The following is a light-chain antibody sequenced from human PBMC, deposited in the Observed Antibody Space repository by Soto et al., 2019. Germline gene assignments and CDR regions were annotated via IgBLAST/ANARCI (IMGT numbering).Light chain of an antibody. J-gene: IGLJ3*02. Sequence: QSALTQPPSASGSPGQSVTISCTGTSSDVGGYNYVSWYQQHPGKAPKLMIYEVSKRPSGVPDRFSGSKSGNTGSLTVSGLQAEDEADYYCSSYAGSSWVFGGGTKLTVL. CDR1: SSDVGGYNY. CDR3: SSYAGSSWV. CDR2: EVS. V-gene: IGLV2-8*01.